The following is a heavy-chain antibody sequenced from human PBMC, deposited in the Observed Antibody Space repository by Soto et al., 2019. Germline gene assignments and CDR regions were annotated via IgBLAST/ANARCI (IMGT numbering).Heavy chain of an antibody. CDR2: IYSKAGKM. CDR3: ARDIAFDILY. Sequence: QVHLLQSGAEVQKPGASVKVSCKTSGYTFNDFGITWVRQAPGLGLEWLGWIYSKAGKMNFAPKFQNRVIMTTDTSTSTAFMELTSPTSDDSAIYFCARDIAFDILYWGQGILVTVS. J-gene: IGHJ4*02. CDR1: GYTFNDFG. D-gene: IGHD2-15*01. V-gene: IGHV1-18*01.